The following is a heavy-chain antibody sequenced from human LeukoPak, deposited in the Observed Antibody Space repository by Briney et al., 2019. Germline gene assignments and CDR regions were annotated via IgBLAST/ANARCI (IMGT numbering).Heavy chain of an antibody. Sequence: GGSLRLSCAASGFTFSGYGMHWVRQAPGKGLEWVVVIWYDGSNKYYADSVKGRFTISRDNSKNTLYLQMNSLRAEDTAVYYCARETTSIDAFDIWGQGTMVTVSS. CDR3: ARETTSIDAFDI. D-gene: IGHD1-1*01. V-gene: IGHV3-33*01. CDR1: GFTFSGYG. J-gene: IGHJ3*02. CDR2: IWYDGSNK.